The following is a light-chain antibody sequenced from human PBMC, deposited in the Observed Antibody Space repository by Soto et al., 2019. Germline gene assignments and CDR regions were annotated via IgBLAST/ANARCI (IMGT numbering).Light chain of an antibody. V-gene: IGKV1-5*01. Sequence: DIQRTRSPSTLSASVGDRVTITCRASQSISSWLAWYQQKPGKAPKLLIYDAFSLESGVPSRFSGSGSGTEFTLTISSLQPDDFATYYCQHYNSYSNTFGQGTKVDIK. CDR2: DAF. CDR1: QSISSW. J-gene: IGKJ2*01. CDR3: QHYNSYSNT.